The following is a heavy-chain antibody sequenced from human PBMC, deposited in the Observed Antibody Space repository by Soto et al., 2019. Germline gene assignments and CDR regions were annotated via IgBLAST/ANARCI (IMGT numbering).Heavy chain of an antibody. CDR3: ARDDYSDYYYYGMDV. J-gene: IGHJ6*02. CDR1: GFTFSSYG. CDR2: IWYDGSNK. D-gene: IGHD4-4*01. Sequence: PGGSLRLSCAASGFTFSSYGMHWVRQAPGKGLEWVAVIWYDGSNKYYADSVKGRFTISRDNSKNTLYLQMNSLRAEDTAVYYCARDDYSDYYYYGMDVWGQGTTVTVS. V-gene: IGHV3-33*01.